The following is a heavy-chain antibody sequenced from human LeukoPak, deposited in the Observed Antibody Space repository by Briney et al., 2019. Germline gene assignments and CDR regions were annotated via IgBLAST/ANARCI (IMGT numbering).Heavy chain of an antibody. V-gene: IGHV4-59*01. CDR2: IYYDGST. D-gene: IGHD5-18*01. CDR1: GGSIRETY. CDR3: ARGERGYSYGKGGYYYGMDV. J-gene: IGHJ6*02. Sequence: PSETLSLTCSVSGGSIRETYWSWIRQPPGKVLEWVGYIYYDGSTNYNPSLQSRVTISIHTSKNQFSLKLSSVTAADTAVYYCARGERGYSYGKGGYYYGMDVWGQGTTVTVSS.